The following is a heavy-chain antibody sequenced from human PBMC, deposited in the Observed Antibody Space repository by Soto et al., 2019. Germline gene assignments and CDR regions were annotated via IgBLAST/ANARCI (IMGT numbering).Heavy chain of an antibody. CDR3: AKVSSSWYAGVFDL. Sequence: EVQLLESGGGLVQPGGSLRLSCTASGFTFSRHAMTWVRQAPGKGLEWVSGLSDSGGSIYYADSVKGRFTISRDNSMKTVYLQMNTLRAEDTGIYYCAKVSSSWYAGVFDLWGEGALVTVSS. D-gene: IGHD6-13*01. J-gene: IGHJ4*02. CDR2: LSDSGGSI. CDR1: GFTFSRHA. V-gene: IGHV3-23*01.